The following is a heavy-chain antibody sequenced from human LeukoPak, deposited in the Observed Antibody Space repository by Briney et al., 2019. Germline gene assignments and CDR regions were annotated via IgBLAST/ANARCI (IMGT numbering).Heavy chain of an antibody. D-gene: IGHD3-22*01. V-gene: IGHV5-51*01. CDR2: IYPGDSDT. CDR1: GYXFTSYW. CDR3: ARGRYDSSGTLDY. J-gene: IGHJ4*02. Sequence: GESLKISCQGSGYXFTSYWIGWVRQMPGKGLEFMGIIYPGDSDTTYSPSFQGQVTMSADKSITTAYLQWSSLKASDTAMYYCARGRYDSSGTLDYWGQGTLVTVSS.